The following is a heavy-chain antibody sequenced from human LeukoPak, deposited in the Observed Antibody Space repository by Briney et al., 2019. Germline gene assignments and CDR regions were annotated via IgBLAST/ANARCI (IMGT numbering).Heavy chain of an antibody. Sequence: GGSLRLSCAASGFTFDDYAMHWVRQAPGKGLEWVSGISWNSGSIGYADSVKGRFTISRDNAKNSLYLQTDSLRVEDTAVYFCARDYIGGWNDYWGQGTLVTVSS. CDR2: ISWNSGSI. D-gene: IGHD3-16*01. V-gene: IGHV3-9*01. CDR1: GFTFDDYA. J-gene: IGHJ4*02. CDR3: ARDYIGGWNDY.